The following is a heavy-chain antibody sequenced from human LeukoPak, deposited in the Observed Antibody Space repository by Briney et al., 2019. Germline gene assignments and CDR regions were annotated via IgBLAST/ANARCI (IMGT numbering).Heavy chain of an antibody. D-gene: IGHD3-10*01. CDR1: GLTVTNAW. CDR3: TTGIRGD. V-gene: IGHV3-15*07. J-gene: IGHJ4*02. CDR2: IASKTDGGAT. Sequence: GGSLRLSCSASGLTVTNAWMNWVRQAPGEGLDWVGRIASKTDGGATDYAAPVKGRFTISRDDSKNTLNLQMNSLKTEDTAVYYCTTGIRGDWGQGTPVTVSS.